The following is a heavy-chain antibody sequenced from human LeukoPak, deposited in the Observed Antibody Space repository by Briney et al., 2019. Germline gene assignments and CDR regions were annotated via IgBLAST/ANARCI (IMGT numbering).Heavy chain of an antibody. CDR1: GYTFTGYY. J-gene: IGHJ3*02. D-gene: IGHD3-3*01. CDR2: INPNSGGT. Sequence: ASVKVSCKASGYTFTGYYMHWVRQAPGQGLEWMGRINPNSGGTNYAQKFQGRVTMTRDTSISTAYMELSRLRSDDTAVYYCARDHDFWSGYHDAFDIWGQGTMVTVSS. CDR3: ARDHDFWSGYHDAFDI. V-gene: IGHV1-2*06.